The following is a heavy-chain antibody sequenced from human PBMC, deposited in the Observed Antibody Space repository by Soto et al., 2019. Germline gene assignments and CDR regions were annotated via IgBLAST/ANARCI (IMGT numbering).Heavy chain of an antibody. CDR3: AKGRGRWLQFNSPGIDY. D-gene: IGHD5-12*01. J-gene: IGHJ4*02. Sequence: SQTLSLTCAITGDSVSSNSAGWSWVRQSPSRGLEWLGRTYYRSKWYYEYAVSVRGRITINPDTSKNQYSLQLNSVTPEDTAIYYCAKGRGRWLQFNSPGIDYWGQGTLVTVSS. V-gene: IGHV6-1*01. CDR2: TYYRSKWYY. CDR1: GDSVSSNSAG.